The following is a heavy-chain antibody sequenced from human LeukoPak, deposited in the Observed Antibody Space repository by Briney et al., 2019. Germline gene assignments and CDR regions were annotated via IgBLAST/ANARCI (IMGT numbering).Heavy chain of an antibody. V-gene: IGHV4-39*01. CDR1: GASISSSNDY. CDR3: ARHMVAWYYYGMDV. Sequence: PSETLSLTCNVSGASISSSNDYWGWIRQLPGKGLEWIAKIYYGGRTYYNPSLTTRVTISVDTSKNQFSLKLSSVTAADTAVYYCARHMVAWYYYGMDVWGQGTTVTVSS. CDR2: IYYGGRT. J-gene: IGHJ6*02. D-gene: IGHD4/OR15-4a*01.